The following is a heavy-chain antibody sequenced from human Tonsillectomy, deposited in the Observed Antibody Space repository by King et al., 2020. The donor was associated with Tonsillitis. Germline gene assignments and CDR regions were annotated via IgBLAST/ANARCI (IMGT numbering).Heavy chain of an antibody. CDR3: ARPRHCGGDCYSHYYFDY. CDR1: GYSFTSYW. CDR2: IYPGDSAT. D-gene: IGHD2-21*02. Sequence: VQLVESGAEVKKPGESLKISCKGSGYSFTSYWIGWVRQMPGKGLEWMGIIYPGDSATRYSPSFQGQVTITADKSISTAYLQWSSLKASDTAMYYCARPRHCGGDCYSHYYFDYWGQGTLVTVSS. J-gene: IGHJ4*02. V-gene: IGHV5-51*01.